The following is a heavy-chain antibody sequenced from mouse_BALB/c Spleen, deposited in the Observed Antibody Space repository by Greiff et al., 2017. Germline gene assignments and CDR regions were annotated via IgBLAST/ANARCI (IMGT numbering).Heavy chain of an antibody. J-gene: IGHJ3*01. CDR2: INPSTGYT. V-gene: IGHV1-7*01. Sequence: QVQLQQSGAELAKPGASVKMSCKASGYTFTSYWMHWVKQRPGQGLEWIGYINPSTGYTEYNQKFKDKATLTADKSSSTAYMQLSSLTSEDSAVYYCARVDRYDGGAWFAYWGQGTLVTVSA. CDR3: ARVDRYDGGAWFAY. CDR1: GYTFTSYW. D-gene: IGHD2-14*01.